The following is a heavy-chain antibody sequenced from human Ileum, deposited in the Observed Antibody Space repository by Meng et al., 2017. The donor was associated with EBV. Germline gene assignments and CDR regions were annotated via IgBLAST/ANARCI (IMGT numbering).Heavy chain of an antibody. V-gene: IGHV4-28*01. Sequence: QVQLQESGQGLVKPSDPLSLTCAVSGYSISTTNWWGWIRQPPGKGLEWIGHIYYSGTTYNNPSLKSRVTMSIDPSKNQFSLKLSSVTAVDTAVYYCARNSESGSYIDYWGLGTLVTVSS. CDR3: ARNSESGSYIDY. CDR2: IYYSGTT. J-gene: IGHJ4*02. CDR1: GYSISTTNW. D-gene: IGHD1-26*01.